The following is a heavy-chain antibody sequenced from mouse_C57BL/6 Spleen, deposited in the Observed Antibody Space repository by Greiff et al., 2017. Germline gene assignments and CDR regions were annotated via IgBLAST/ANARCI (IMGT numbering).Heavy chain of an antibody. V-gene: IGHV14-3*01. D-gene: IGHD1-1*01. CDR1: GFNIKNTY. CDR3: AITTVVATNYFDY. Sequence: EVQLQQSVADLVRPGASVKLSCTASGFNIKNTYMPWVKQRPEQGLEWIGRIDPANGNTKYAPKFQGKATITADTSSNTAYLQLSSLTSEDTAIYYGAITTVVATNYFDYWGQGTTLTVSS. CDR2: IDPANGNT. J-gene: IGHJ2*01.